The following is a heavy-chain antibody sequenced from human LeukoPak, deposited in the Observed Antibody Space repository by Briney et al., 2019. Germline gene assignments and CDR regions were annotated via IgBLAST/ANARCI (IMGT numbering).Heavy chain of an antibody. V-gene: IGHV3-33*01. CDR2: IWYDGSNK. D-gene: IGHD6-19*01. CDR1: GFTFSSYG. J-gene: IGHJ4*02. CDR3: ARSGSGWFDY. Sequence: GRSLRLSCAASGFTFSSYGMHWVRQAPGKGLEWVAVIWYDGSNKYYADSVKGRFTISRDNSKNTLYLQMNSLRAEDTGMYYCARSGSGWFDYWGQGTLVTVS.